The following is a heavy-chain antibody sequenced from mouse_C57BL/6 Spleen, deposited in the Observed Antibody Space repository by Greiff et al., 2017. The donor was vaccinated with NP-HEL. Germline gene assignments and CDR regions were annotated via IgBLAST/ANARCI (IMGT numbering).Heavy chain of an antibody. CDR1: GFTFSDYG. V-gene: IGHV5-15*01. Sequence: EVQVVESGGGLVQPGGSLKLSCAASGFTFSDYGMAWVRQAPRKGPEWVAFISNLAYSIYYADTVTGRFTISRENAKNTLYLEMSSLRSEDTAMYYCARDYYGSSYPYYAMDYWGQGTSVTVSS. J-gene: IGHJ4*01. CDR3: ARDYYGSSYPYYAMDY. D-gene: IGHD1-1*01. CDR2: ISNLAYSI.